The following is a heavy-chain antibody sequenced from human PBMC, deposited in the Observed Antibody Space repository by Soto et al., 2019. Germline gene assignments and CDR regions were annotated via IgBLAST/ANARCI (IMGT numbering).Heavy chain of an antibody. V-gene: IGHV1-24*01. CDR2: FDPEDGET. CDR3: ATDRRDGYNYDY. Sequence: ASVKVSCKVSGYTLTELSMHWVRQAPGKGLEWMGGFDPEDGETIYAQKFQGIVTMTEDTSTDTAYMELSSLRSEDTAVYYCATDRRDGYNYDYWGQGTLVTVSS. J-gene: IGHJ4*02. CDR1: GYTLTELS. D-gene: IGHD5-12*01.